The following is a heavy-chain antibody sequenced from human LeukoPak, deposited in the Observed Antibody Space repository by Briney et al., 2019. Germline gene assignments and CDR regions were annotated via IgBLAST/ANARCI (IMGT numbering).Heavy chain of an antibody. J-gene: IGHJ4*02. CDR2: IYYDGST. V-gene: IGHV4-39*01. D-gene: IGHD2-15*01. CDR1: GAFTSSNNYY. Sequence: PSETLSLTCTVSGAFTSSNNYYWGWIRQTPGKGLDWIGNIYYDGSTHDNPSLKSRVTISIDTSKNQFFLNLSSVTAADTAVYYCARLVGWPYRYYFDYWGQGTLIIVSS. CDR3: ARLVGWPYRYYFDY.